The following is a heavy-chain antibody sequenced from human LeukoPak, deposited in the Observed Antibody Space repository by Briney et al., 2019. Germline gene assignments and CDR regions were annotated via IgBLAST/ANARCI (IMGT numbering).Heavy chain of an antibody. CDR2: IQDGGNI. CDR1: GDSISRYY. CDR3: ARHQSPYYFGMDV. V-gene: IGHV4-59*08. Sequence: NPSETLSLTCAVSGDSISRYYWSWVRQPPGKGLEWIAYIQDGGNINYNPSLKSRATISVDTSKNHFSLTLTSVTAADTAVYYCARHQSPYYFGMDVWGQGTTVTVSS. J-gene: IGHJ6*02.